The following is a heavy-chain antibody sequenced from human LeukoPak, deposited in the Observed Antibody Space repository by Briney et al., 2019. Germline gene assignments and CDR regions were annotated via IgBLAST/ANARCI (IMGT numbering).Heavy chain of an antibody. CDR1: GGSISRSYYY. D-gene: IGHD6-19*01. CDR2: VYYSGKT. CDR3: ARHEHKAVAGDT. Sequence: SETLSLTCTVSGGSISRSYYYWGWIRQPPGKGLEWVGSVYYSGKTFYSPSLESRLTISVDTSKNHFSLRLISVTAADTAMYYCARHEHKAVAGDTWGQGSLVTVSS. V-gene: IGHV4-39*01. J-gene: IGHJ5*02.